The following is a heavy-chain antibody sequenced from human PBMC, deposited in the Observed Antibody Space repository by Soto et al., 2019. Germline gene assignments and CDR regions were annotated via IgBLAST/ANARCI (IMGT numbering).Heavy chain of an antibody. CDR3: ARIPYDSSGYYTPPAGAFDI. CDR1: GGSISSGGYY. J-gene: IGHJ3*02. D-gene: IGHD3-22*01. CDR2: IYYSGST. V-gene: IGHV4-31*03. Sequence: SETLSLTCTVSGGSISSGGYYWSWIRQHPGEGLEWIGYIYYSGSTYYNPSLKSRVTISVDTSKNQFSLKLSSVTAADTAVYYSARIPYDSSGYYTPPAGAFDIWGQGTMVTVSS.